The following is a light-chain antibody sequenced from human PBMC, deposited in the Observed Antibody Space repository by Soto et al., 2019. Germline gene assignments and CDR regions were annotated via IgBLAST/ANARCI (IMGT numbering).Light chain of an antibody. V-gene: IGKV1-39*01. CDR1: QSIATY. CDR3: QQSYNYPYT. CDR2: TAS. J-gene: IGKJ2*01. Sequence: DIQMTQSPSSLSASVGDRVTITCRASQSIATYLNWYHHKPGEAPKLLIYTASSLQSGVPSRFSGSGSGTDFTLTISSLQPEDFATFYCQQSYNYPYTFGQGTKLEI.